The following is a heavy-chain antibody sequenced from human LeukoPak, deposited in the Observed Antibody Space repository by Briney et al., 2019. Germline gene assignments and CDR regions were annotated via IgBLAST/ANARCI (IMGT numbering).Heavy chain of an antibody. Sequence: GESLKISCKGSGYSFTSYWIGWVRQMPGKGLEWMGIIYPGDSDTRYSPSFQGQVTISADKSISTAYLQWSSLKASDTAMYYCARLGGGYYDVLTGYPREYYFDYWGQGTLVTVSS. CDR3: ARLGGGYYDVLTGYPREYYFDY. V-gene: IGHV5-51*01. CDR2: IYPGDSDT. J-gene: IGHJ4*02. CDR1: GYSFTSYW. D-gene: IGHD3-9*01.